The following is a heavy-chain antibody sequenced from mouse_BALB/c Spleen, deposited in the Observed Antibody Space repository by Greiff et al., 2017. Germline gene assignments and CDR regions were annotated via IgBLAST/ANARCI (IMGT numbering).Heavy chain of an antibody. V-gene: IGHV5-17*02. CDR2: ISSGSSTI. CDR3: ARGGNYVGYAMDY. D-gene: IGHD2-1*01. CDR1: GFTFSSFG. Sequence: EVQLQESGGGLVQPGGSRKLSCAASGFTFSSFGMHWVRQAPEKGLEWVAYISSGSSTIYYADTVKGRFTISRDNPKNTLFLQMTSLRSEDTAMYYCARGGNYVGYAMDYGGQGTSVTVSS. J-gene: IGHJ4*01.